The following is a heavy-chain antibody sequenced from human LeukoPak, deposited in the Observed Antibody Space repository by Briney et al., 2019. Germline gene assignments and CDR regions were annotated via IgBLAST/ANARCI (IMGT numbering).Heavy chain of an antibody. D-gene: IGHD3-22*01. V-gene: IGHV5-51*01. J-gene: IGHJ4*02. CDR1: GYSFTNYW. Sequence: GESLKISCKGSGYSFTNYWIGWVRQMPGKGLEWMGIIYPGDPDTRYSPSFQGQVTISADKSISTAYLQWSSLKASDTAMYYCARRDPYDISPYRVDYWGQGTLVTVSS. CDR2: IYPGDPDT. CDR3: ARRDPYDISPYRVDY.